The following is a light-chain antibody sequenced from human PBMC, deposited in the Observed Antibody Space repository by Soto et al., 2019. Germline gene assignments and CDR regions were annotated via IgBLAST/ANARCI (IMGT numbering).Light chain of an antibody. Sequence: IVLTHSQATLSSFPGDRVTLSFRASQSVSTNLAWYQQKPGQSPRLLIFGASSRATGTPDRFSGSGSGTDFTLTISRLEPEDFAVYYCQQYGSSGTFGQRTKVDI. CDR1: QSVSTN. J-gene: IGKJ1*01. V-gene: IGKV3-20*01. CDR3: QQYGSSGT. CDR2: GAS.